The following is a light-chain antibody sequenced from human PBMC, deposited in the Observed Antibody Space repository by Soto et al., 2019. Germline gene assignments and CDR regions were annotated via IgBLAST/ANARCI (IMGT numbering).Light chain of an antibody. V-gene: IGKV3-15*01. J-gene: IGKJ1*01. CDR1: QSVSSN. CDR2: AAS. Sequence: EIVMTHSPATLSVSPGERATLSSRASQSVSSNLAWYQQKPGQAPRLLIYAASTRATGIPARFSGSGSGTEFTLTISSLLPEDFAVYYRQQYGSSPRTFGQGTKVDI. CDR3: QQYGSSPRT.